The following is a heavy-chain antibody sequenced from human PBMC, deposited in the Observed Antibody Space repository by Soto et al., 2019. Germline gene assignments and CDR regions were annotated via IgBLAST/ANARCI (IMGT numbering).Heavy chain of an antibody. Sequence: EVQLVESGGGLVQPGGSLRLSCAASGFTFSSYWMSWVRQAPGKGLEWVANIKQDGSEKYYVDSVKGRFTISRDNAKNSLYLQMNSLRAEDTAVYYCAKDIGVWSDYADDYWGQGTLVTVSS. V-gene: IGHV3-7*01. D-gene: IGHD3-3*01. J-gene: IGHJ4*02. CDR3: AKDIGVWSDYADDY. CDR2: IKQDGSEK. CDR1: GFTFSSYW.